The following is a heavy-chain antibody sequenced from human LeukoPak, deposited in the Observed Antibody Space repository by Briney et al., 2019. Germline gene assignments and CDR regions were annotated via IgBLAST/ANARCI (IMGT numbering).Heavy chain of an antibody. J-gene: IGHJ4*02. CDR1: GYPFTSYY. CDR3: ARDSHYCGGDCYNFDY. Sequence: ASVKVSFQASGYPFTSYYMHWVRPAPGQGLEWMEIINPSGGSTSYAQKFQGRVTMTRDTSTSTVYMELRSLRSDDTAVYYCARDSHYCGGDCYNFDYWGQGTLVTVSS. CDR2: INPSGGST. D-gene: IGHD2-21*02. V-gene: IGHV1-46*01.